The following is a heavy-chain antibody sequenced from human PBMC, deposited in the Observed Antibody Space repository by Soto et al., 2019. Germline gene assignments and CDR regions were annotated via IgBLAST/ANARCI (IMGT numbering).Heavy chain of an antibody. V-gene: IGHV4-39*01. D-gene: IGHD6-25*01. J-gene: IGHJ5*02. Sequence: ETLSLTCTVSGGSISSSSYYWGWIRQPPGKGLEWIGSIYYSGSTYYNPSLKSRVTISVDTSKNQFSLKLSSVTAADTAVYYCARHAAVENWFDPWGQGTLVTVSS. CDR1: GGSISSSSYY. CDR3: ARHAAVENWFDP. CDR2: IYYSGST.